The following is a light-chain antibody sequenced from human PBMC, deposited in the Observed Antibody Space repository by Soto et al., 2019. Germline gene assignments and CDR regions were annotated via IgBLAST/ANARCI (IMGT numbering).Light chain of an antibody. V-gene: IGKV1-9*01. CDR2: GAV. J-gene: IGKJ3*01. CDR1: QGISNY. Sequence: IQLTQSPSSLSASIGDRVTITCRASQGISNYLAWYQQKPGKAPKLLIYGAVTLQSGVPSRFSGSGSGTDFTRTGSSLQPDDLATYYCQQLNNFPPFTFGPGTKVDLK. CDR3: QQLNNFPPFT.